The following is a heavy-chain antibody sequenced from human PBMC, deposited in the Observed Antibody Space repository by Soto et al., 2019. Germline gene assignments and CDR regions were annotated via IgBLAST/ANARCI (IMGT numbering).Heavy chain of an antibody. J-gene: IGHJ6*02. V-gene: IGHV3-48*03. CDR2: ISSSGSTI. CDR3: ARDQVIMVRGVILFTRRFYGMDV. Sequence: PGGSLRLSCAASGFTSSSYEMNWVRQAPGKGLEWVSYISSSGSTIYYADSVKGRFTISRDNAKNSLYLQMNSLRAEDTAVYYCARDQVIMVRGVILFTRRFYGMDVWGQGTTVTVSS. CDR1: GFTSSSYE. D-gene: IGHD3-10*01.